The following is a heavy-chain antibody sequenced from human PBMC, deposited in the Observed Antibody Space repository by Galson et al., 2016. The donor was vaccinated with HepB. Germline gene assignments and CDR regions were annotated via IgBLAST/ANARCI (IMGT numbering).Heavy chain of an antibody. D-gene: IGHD2-2*01. CDR3: AKDGRIYCSSASCHDHFHY. CDR2: ISYDGSSK. CDR1: GFTFSSYG. V-gene: IGHV3-30*18. J-gene: IGHJ4*02. Sequence: SLRLSCAASGFTFSSYGMHWVRQAPGKGLEWVAFISYDGSSKKYADSVKGRFTIPRDNSKKTLYLQMNSLRAEDTAVYYCAKDGRIYCSSASCHDHFHYWGQGTLVTVSS.